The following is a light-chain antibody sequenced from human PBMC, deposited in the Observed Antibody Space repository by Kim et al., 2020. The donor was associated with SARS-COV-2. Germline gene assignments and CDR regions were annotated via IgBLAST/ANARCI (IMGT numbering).Light chain of an antibody. V-gene: IGLV3-1*01. CDR1: KLGDKY. CDR2: QDS. J-gene: IGLJ1*01. CDR3: QAWDSSTYV. Sequence: SYELTQPPSVSVSPGQTASITCSGDKLGDKYACWYQQKPGQSPVLVIYQDSKRPSGIPERFSGSNSGSTATLTISGTQAMDEADYYCQAWDSSTYVFGTG.